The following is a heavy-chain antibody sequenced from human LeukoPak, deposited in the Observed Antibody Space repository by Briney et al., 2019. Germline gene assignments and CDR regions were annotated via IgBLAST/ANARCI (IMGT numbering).Heavy chain of an antibody. CDR2: IYTSGST. J-gene: IGHJ5*02. Sequence: SETLSLTCTVSGGSISSYYWSWIRQPAGKGLEWIGRIYTSGSTNYNPSLKSRVTMSVDTSKNQFSLKLSSVTAADTAVYYCAREMATTKQYNWFDPRGQGTLVTVSS. CDR3: AREMATTKQYNWFDP. V-gene: IGHV4-4*07. CDR1: GGSISSYY. D-gene: IGHD5-24*01.